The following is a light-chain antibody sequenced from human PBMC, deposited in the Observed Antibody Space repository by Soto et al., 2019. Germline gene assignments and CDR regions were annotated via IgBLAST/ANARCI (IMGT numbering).Light chain of an antibody. V-gene: IGKV3-11*01. CDR2: DAS. Sequence: EIVLTQSPATLSLSPGARATLSCRASQSVSRSLTWYQQKPGQAPRLLIYDASTRATGIPPRVSGSGSGTDFTLTIISLEPEDFAVYYCQQRSNSFGGGTKVEIK. CDR3: QQRSNS. J-gene: IGKJ4*01. CDR1: QSVSRS.